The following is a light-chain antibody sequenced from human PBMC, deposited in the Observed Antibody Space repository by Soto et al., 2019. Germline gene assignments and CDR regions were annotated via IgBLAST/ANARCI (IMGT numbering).Light chain of an antibody. CDR1: SSDVGGYNY. J-gene: IGLJ1*01. V-gene: IGLV2-11*01. CDR3: CSYAGSYTYV. CDR2: DVS. Sequence: QSVLTQPRSVSGSPGQSVTISCTGTSSDVGGYNYASWYQQHPGKAPKLMIYDVSKRPSGVPDRFSGSKSGNTASLTISGLQAEDEADYYCCSYAGSYTYVFGTGTKVTV.